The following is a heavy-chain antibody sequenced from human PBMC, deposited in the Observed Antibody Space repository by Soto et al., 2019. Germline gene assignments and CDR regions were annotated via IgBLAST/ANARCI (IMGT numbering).Heavy chain of an antibody. Sequence: GGSLRLSCAASGFTFSSYAMSWVRQAPGKGLEWVSAISGSGGSTYYADSVKGRFTISRDNSKNTLYLQMNSLRAEDTAVYYCANQRCSGGSCRRGVCNWFDPWGQGTLVTVSS. CDR2: ISGSGGST. CDR3: ANQRCSGGSCRRGVCNWFDP. V-gene: IGHV3-23*01. J-gene: IGHJ5*02. D-gene: IGHD2-15*01. CDR1: GFTFSSYA.